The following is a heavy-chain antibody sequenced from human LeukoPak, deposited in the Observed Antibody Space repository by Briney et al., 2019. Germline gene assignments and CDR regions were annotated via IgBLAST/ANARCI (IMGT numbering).Heavy chain of an antibody. CDR3: AKDFSSGYLDY. CDR1: GFTLSNSG. CDR2: ISYDGSNK. J-gene: IGHJ4*02. Sequence: GGSLRLSCAASGFTLSNSGMPWVRQAPGKGLEWVAVISYDGSNKYYADSVKGRFTISRDDFKNTLYLQMNSLRAEDTAVYYCAKDFSSGYLDYWGQGTLVTVSS. D-gene: IGHD6-19*01. V-gene: IGHV3-30*18.